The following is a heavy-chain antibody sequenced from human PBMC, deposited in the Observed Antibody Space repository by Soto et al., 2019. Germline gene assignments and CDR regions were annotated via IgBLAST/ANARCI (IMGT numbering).Heavy chain of an antibody. V-gene: IGHV1-69*01. CDR2: IIPMFATA. J-gene: IGHJ4*02. CDR1: GGTFSSYT. D-gene: IGHD4-17*01. Sequence: QVQLVQSGAEVRKPGSSVKVSCRASGGTFSSYTISWVRQAPGQGLEWMGGIIPMFATADYAQKFQGRLTITADASTSTAYMQLSSLRSEDTAVYYCSISDAYGRGDYWGQGTLVTVSS. CDR3: SISDAYGRGDY.